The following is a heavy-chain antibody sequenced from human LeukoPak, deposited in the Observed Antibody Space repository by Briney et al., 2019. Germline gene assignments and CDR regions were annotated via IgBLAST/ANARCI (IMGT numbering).Heavy chain of an antibody. CDR3: ARAPYDSTGYETPLAFDI. J-gene: IGHJ3*02. Sequence: PGGSLRLSCAASGFTFSTYTMNWVSQAPGKGLECVSTISISSSYIYYGDSVKGRFTISRDNAKNSLYLQMNSLRAEDTAVYYCARAPYDSTGYETPLAFDIWGQGTMVTVSS. V-gene: IGHV3-21*01. CDR2: ISISSSYI. D-gene: IGHD3-22*01. CDR1: GFTFSTYT.